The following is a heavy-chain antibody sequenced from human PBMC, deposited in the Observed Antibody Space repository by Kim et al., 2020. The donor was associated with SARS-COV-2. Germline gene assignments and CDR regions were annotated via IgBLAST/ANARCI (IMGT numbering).Heavy chain of an antibody. Sequence: SLRSRVTISVDTSKNQFSLRLDSVTDADTAVYYCARQDYYDSSGYYPFDSWGQGTLVTVSS. D-gene: IGHD3-22*01. J-gene: IGHJ4*02. V-gene: IGHV4-39*01. CDR3: ARQDYYDSSGYYPFDS.